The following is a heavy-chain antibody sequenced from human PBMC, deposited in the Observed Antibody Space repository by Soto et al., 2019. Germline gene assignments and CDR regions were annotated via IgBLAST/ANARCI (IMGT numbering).Heavy chain of an antibody. Sequence: QVQLVQSGAEVKEPGASVKVSCKASGFTFTWYYMHWVRQAPGQGLEWMGIINPSGDRTSYAQKFQGRVTMTWDTSTSTVYMELSSLRSEDTAVYYCTRTKTNQNAEYFEYWGQGTLVTVSS. V-gene: IGHV1-46*03. CDR1: GFTFTWYY. CDR2: INPSGDRT. J-gene: IGHJ1*01. CDR3: TRTKTNQNAEYFEY.